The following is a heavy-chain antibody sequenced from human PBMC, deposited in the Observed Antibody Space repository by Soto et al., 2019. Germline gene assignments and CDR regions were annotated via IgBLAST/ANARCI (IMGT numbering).Heavy chain of an antibody. Sequence: WGSLRLSCSASGFTFSSYEMNWFRQAPGKGLEWVSYISSSGSTIYYADSVKGRFTISRDNAKNSLYLQMNSLRAEDTAVYYCARERYYYDSSGYYFIDYWGQGTLVTVSS. CDR1: GFTFSSYE. CDR3: ARERYYYDSSGYYFIDY. V-gene: IGHV3-48*03. J-gene: IGHJ4*02. D-gene: IGHD3-22*01. CDR2: ISSSGSTI.